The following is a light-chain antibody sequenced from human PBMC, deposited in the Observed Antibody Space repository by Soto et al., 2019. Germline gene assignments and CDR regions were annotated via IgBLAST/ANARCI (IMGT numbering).Light chain of an antibody. J-gene: IGLJ3*02. CDR3: SSHTTSNTWV. CDR2: EVS. CDR1: SSDIGGYKY. Sequence: QSALTQPASVSGSPGQSITISCTGTSSDIGGYKYVSWYQQYPGKAPKLMIYEVSNRPSGVSNRFSGSKSGNTASLTISGLQAEDEADYYCSSHTTSNTWVFGGGTKLTVL. V-gene: IGLV2-14*01.